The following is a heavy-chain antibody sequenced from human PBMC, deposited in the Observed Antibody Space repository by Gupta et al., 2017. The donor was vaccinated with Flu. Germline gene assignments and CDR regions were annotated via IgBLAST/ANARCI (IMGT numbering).Heavy chain of an antibody. CDR3: AKSTSTWNTYSYYHGMDV. CDR2: VSYSGDNK. V-gene: IGHV3-30*18. CDR1: GFKFRDFA. J-gene: IGHJ6*02. D-gene: IGHD1-1*01. Sequence: QVQLVESGGGVVPPGGSLRLPCVASGFKFRDFAMHWVRQAPGKGLEWVAAVSYSGDNKYYVDAVRGRFTISRDNTNNMVYLQMNNLRAEDSAIYYCAKSTSTWNTYSYYHGMDVWGHGTTVSVSS.